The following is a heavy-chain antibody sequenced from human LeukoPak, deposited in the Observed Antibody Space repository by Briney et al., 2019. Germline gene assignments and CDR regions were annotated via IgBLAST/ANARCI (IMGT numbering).Heavy chain of an antibody. CDR1: GYTFTSYD. CDR3: ATELVGVFET. D-gene: IGHD1-26*01. J-gene: IGHJ3*02. Sequence: ASVKVSCKASGYTFTSYDINWVRQASGQGLEWMGWMSPKSANTGYAQKFQGRVTITRDTSISTAYMELSSLRSDDTAVYYCATELVGVFETWGQGTTVTVSS. V-gene: IGHV1-8*03. CDR2: MSPKSANT.